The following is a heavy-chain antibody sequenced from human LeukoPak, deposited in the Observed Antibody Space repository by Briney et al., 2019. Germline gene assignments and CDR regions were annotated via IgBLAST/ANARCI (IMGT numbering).Heavy chain of an antibody. D-gene: IGHD6-19*01. V-gene: IGHV4-59*01. Sequence: SETLSLTCTVSGASISSYYWSWIRQPPGKGLEWIGYIYYSGTTKYNPSLKSRVTISIDTSKNQFSLRVNSLTAADTAVYYCARGQPQRYSSGWYVNWFDPWGQGTLVTVSS. CDR1: GASISSYY. CDR2: IYYSGTT. J-gene: IGHJ5*02. CDR3: ARGQPQRYSSGWYVNWFDP.